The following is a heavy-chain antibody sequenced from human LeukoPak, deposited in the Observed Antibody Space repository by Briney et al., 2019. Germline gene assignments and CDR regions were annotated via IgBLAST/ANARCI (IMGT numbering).Heavy chain of an antibody. CDR1: GYTFTGYY. D-gene: IGHD2-2*01. Sequence: ASVKVSCKASGYTFTGYYMHWVRQAPGQGLEWMGWINPNSGGTNYALKFQGWITMTRDTSISTAYMELSRLRSDDTAVYYCARGEPIISSTSPQPRDYWGQGTLVTVSS. CDR3: ARGEPIISSTSPQPRDY. V-gene: IGHV1-2*04. J-gene: IGHJ4*02. CDR2: INPNSGGT.